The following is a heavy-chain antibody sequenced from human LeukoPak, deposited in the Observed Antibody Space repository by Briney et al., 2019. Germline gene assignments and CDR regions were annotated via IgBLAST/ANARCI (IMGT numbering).Heavy chain of an antibody. CDR3: ATMSGYSYGYGAFDI. D-gene: IGHD5-18*01. CDR2: INHSGST. CDR1: GGSFSGYY. J-gene: IGHJ3*02. V-gene: IGHV4-34*01. Sequence: SETLSLTCAVYGGSFSGYYWSWIRQPPGKGLEWIGEINHSGSTNYNPSLKSRVTISVDTSKNHFSLKLSSVTAADTAVYYRATMSGYSYGYGAFDIWGQGTMVTVSS.